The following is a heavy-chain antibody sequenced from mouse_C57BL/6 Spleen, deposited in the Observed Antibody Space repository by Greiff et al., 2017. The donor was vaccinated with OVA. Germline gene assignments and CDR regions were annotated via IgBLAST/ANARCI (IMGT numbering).Heavy chain of an antibody. J-gene: IGHJ2*01. Sequence: QVQLKESGAELVKPGASVKLSCKASGYTFTSYWMHWVKQRPGQGLEWIGMIHPNSGSTNYNEKFKSKATLTVDKSSSTAYMQLSSLTSEDSAVYYCARRAVVATMDFDYWGQGTTLTVSS. V-gene: IGHV1-64*01. CDR2: IHPNSGST. CDR3: ARRAVVATMDFDY. CDR1: GYTFTSYW. D-gene: IGHD1-1*01.